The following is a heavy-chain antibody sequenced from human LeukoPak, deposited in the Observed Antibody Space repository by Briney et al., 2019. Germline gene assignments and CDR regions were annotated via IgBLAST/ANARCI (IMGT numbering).Heavy chain of an antibody. V-gene: IGHV1-46*01. CDR1: GYTFTSYY. CDR3: ARDHPGEAARFGY. CDR2: INPSGGST. Sequence: GAPVKVPCKASGYTFTSYYMHWVRQAPGQGLEWMGIINPSGGSTSYAQKFQGRVTMTRDTSTSTVYMELSSLRSEDTAVYYCARDHPGEAARFGYWGQGTLVTVSS. D-gene: IGHD6-6*01. J-gene: IGHJ4*02.